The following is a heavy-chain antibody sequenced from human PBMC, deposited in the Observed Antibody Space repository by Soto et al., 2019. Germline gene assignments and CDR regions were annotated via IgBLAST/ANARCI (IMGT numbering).Heavy chain of an antibody. D-gene: IGHD6-19*01. J-gene: IGHJ4*02. CDR1: GFTFSSYA. Sequence: EVQLLESGGGLVQPGGSLRLSCAASGFTFSSYAMSWVRQAPGKGLEWVSAISGSGGSTYYADSVKGRFTISRDNSKNTPDLEINSPSADDTAVYYCAKAVAGTGGDDWGQGTLVTVSS. V-gene: IGHV3-23*01. CDR3: AKAVAGTGGDD. CDR2: ISGSGGST.